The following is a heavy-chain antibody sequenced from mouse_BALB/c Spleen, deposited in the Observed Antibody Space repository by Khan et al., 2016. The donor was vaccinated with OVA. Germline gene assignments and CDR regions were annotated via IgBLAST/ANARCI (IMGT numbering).Heavy chain of an antibody. CDR3: VRGGFAY. V-gene: IGHV5-15*02. CDR2: ISSVAYSI. Sequence: EVELVESGGGLVQPGGSRKLSCAASGFTFIDYGMAWVRQTPGKGPEWIAFISSVAYSIYYADTVTGRFTLSRDNAKNTLYLQMSSLRSEDTAMYYCVRGGFAYWGQGTLVTVSA. J-gene: IGHJ3*01. CDR1: GFTFIDYG.